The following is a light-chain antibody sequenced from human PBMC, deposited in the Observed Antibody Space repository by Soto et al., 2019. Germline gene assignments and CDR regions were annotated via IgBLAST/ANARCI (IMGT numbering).Light chain of an antibody. CDR1: QSTSSW. J-gene: IGKJ1*01. CDR2: KAF. CDR3: QQYNTYCT. Sequence: DIQMTQSPSTLSASVGDRVTITCRASQSTSSWLAWYQQKPGKAPQLLIYKAFSLEIGVPSRFSGSGSVTEFNLTISSLQAHDYVTYYCQQYNTYCTFGQGTKVEIK. V-gene: IGKV1-5*03.